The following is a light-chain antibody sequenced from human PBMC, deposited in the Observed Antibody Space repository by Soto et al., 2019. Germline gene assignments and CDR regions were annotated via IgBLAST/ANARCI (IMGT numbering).Light chain of an antibody. J-gene: IGLJ2*01. CDR3: SSYTSTGTSGVA. CDR2: DVT. Sequence: QSALTQPASVSGSPGQSITISCTGTSSDIGGYNYVSWYQQHPGKAPKLMIFDVTNRPSGVSNRFSGSKSGNTASLTISGLQTEDEADYYCSSYTSTGTSGVAFGGGTKLTVL. V-gene: IGLV2-14*03. CDR1: SSDIGGYNY.